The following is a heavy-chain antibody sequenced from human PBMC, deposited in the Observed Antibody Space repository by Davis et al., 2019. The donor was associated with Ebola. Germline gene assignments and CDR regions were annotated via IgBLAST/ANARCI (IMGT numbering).Heavy chain of an antibody. D-gene: IGHD1-7*01. V-gene: IGHV4-39*01. CDR3: ARLSPLGTTVDY. Sequence: PSETLSLTCSVSGDSVSSDTYYWGWIRQPPGEGLEWIGRIHNSGSTYYNPSLRSQVTIYVDSSKNQFSLKVTSVTAADTALYYCARLSPLGTTVDYWGQGILVTVSS. CDR2: IHNSGST. J-gene: IGHJ4*02. CDR1: GDSVSSDTYY.